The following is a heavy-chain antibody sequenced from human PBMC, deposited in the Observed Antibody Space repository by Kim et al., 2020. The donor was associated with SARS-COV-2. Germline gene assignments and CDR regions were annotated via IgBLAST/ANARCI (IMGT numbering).Heavy chain of an antibody. CDR3: ARAPPEYRGDYYYGMDV. D-gene: IGHD2-2*01. CDR1: GFTFSSYD. J-gene: IGHJ6*02. V-gene: IGHV3-13*01. Sequence: GGSLRLSCAASGFTFSSYDMHWVRQATGKGLEWVSAIGTAGDTYYPGSVKGRFTISRENAKNSLYLQMNSLRAGDTAVYYCARAPPEYRGDYYYGMDVWGQGTTVTVSS. CDR2: IGTAGDT.